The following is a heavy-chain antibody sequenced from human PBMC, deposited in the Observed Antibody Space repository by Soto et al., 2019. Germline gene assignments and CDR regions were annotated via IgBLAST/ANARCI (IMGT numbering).Heavy chain of an antibody. CDR1: GYIFTTYG. Sequence: QVHLVQSGAEVKKPGASVKVSCKGSGYIFTTYGITWVRQAPGQGLEWMGWISAHNGNTNYAQKLQGRVTVTRDTSTRTDYMELRNLRSDDTAVYYCARGRYGDYWGKGALVTVSS. J-gene: IGHJ4*02. CDR2: ISAHNGNT. D-gene: IGHD1-1*01. CDR3: ARGRYGDY. V-gene: IGHV1-18*01.